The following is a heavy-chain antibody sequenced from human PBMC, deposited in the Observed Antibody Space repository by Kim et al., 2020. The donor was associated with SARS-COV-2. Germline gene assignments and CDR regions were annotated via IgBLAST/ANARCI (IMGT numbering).Heavy chain of an antibody. CDR3: AREGEYYDILTGYHPTYYFDY. D-gene: IGHD3-9*01. V-gene: IGHV3-48*03. Sequence: FTISRDNAKNSLYLQMNSLRAEDTAVYYCAREGEYYDILTGYHPTYYFDYWGQGTLVTVSS. J-gene: IGHJ4*02.